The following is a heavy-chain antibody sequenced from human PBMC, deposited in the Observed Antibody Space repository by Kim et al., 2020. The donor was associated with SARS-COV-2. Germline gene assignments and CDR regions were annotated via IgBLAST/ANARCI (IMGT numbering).Heavy chain of an antibody. CDR1: GFTVSDDG. CDR2: RCDDGSNK. CDR3: ARDGMAEAGYYYYGMDV. J-gene: IGHJ6*02. D-gene: IGHD6-19*01. Sequence: GGSLRLSCGASGFTVSDDGRHWGRHAPGKGLEWVALRCDDGSNKYYAESVKGRFTISRDNSKNTVYLQMDSLIVDDTAVYYCARDGMAEAGYYYYGMDVWGPGTTVTVSS. V-gene: IGHV3-33*01.